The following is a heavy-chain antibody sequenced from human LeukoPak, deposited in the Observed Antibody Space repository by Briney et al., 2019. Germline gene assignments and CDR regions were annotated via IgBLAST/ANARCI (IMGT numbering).Heavy chain of an antibody. CDR3: ARDVYYYDSSGRYYFDY. J-gene: IGHJ4*02. D-gene: IGHD3-22*01. CDR2: IYTSGST. CDR1: GGSISSGSYY. Sequence: SETLSLTCTVSGGSISSGSYYWSWIRQPAGKGLEWIGRIYTSGSTNYNPSLKSRVTMSVDTSKNQFSLKLSSVTAADTAVYYCARDVYYYDSSGRYYFDYWGQGTLVTVSS. V-gene: IGHV4-61*02.